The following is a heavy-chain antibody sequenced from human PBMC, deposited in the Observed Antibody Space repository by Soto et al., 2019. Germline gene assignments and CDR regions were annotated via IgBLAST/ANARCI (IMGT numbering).Heavy chain of an antibody. CDR2: ISYDGSNK. V-gene: IGHV3-30*18. D-gene: IGHD3-22*01. J-gene: IGHJ4*02. CDR3: AKDHYDSSGSAY. CDR1: GFTFSSYG. Sequence: GGSLRLSCAASGFTFSSYGMHWVRQAPGKGLEWVAVISYDGSNKYYADSVKGRFTISRDNSKNTLYLQMNSLRAEDTAVYYCAKDHYDSSGSAYWGQGTLVTVSS.